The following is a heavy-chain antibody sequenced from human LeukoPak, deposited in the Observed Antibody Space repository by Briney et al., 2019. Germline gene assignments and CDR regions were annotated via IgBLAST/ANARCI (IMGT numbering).Heavy chain of an antibody. J-gene: IGHJ4*02. CDR3: ARGYSYGYIPYYFDY. Sequence: GGSLRLSCAASGFTFSSYSMNWVRQAPGKGLEWVSSISSSSSYIYYADSVKGRFTTSRDNARNSLYLQMNSLRAEDTAVYYCARGYSYGYIPYYFDYWGQGTLVTVSS. CDR1: GFTFSSYS. D-gene: IGHD5-18*01. CDR2: ISSSSSYI. V-gene: IGHV3-21*01.